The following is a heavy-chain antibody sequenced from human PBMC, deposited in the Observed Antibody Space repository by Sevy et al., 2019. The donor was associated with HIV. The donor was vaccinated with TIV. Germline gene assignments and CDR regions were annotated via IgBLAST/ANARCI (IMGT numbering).Heavy chain of an antibody. CDR3: ATGNVNYYDTNVARV. J-gene: IGHJ4*02. Sequence: GGSLRLSCAASGFTFSSYSMNWVRQAPGKGLEWVSSISSSSSYIYYADSVKGRFTISRDNAKNSLYLQMNSLRAEDTAVYYCATGNVNYYDTNVARVWGQGTLVTVSS. CDR2: ISSSSSYI. CDR1: GFTFSSYS. V-gene: IGHV3-21*01. D-gene: IGHD3-22*01.